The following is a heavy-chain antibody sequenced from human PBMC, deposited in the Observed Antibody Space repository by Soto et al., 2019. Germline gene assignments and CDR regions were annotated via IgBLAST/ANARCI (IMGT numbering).Heavy chain of an antibody. CDR1: GFTFSYG. CDR3: AKLVIGYCSGNTCDDY. V-gene: IGHV3-30*18. D-gene: IGHD2-15*01. CDR2: ISYDSSKK. Sequence: VQLLESGGGLIQPGGSLRLSCAASGFTFSYGIHWLRQAPGKGLEWVAYISYDSSKKFYGDSVKGRFTISRDNSKNTQFLHMNSLRAEDTAVYYCAKLVIGYCSGNTCDDYWGQGTLVAVSS. J-gene: IGHJ4*02.